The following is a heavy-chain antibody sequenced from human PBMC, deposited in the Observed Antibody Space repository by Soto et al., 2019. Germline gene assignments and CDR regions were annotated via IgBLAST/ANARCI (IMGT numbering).Heavy chain of an antibody. CDR1: GYTFTSYY. J-gene: IGHJ4*02. Sequence: QVQLVQSGAEVKKPGASVKVSCKASGYTFTSYYMHWVRQAPGQGLEWMGIINPSGGSTSYAQKFHGRVTMTRDTSTSTVYMELSSLRSEDTAVYYCATQGTTLFPFDYWGQGTLVTVSS. V-gene: IGHV1-46*03. CDR3: ATQGTTLFPFDY. CDR2: INPSGGST. D-gene: IGHD4-4*01.